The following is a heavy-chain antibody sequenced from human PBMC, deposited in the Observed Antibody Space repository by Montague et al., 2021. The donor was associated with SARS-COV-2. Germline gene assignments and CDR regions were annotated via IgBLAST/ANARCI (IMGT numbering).Heavy chain of an antibody. V-gene: IGHV6-1*01. D-gene: IGHD4-17*01. CDR3: VRDTGSAQAGFDA. J-gene: IGHJ4*02. Sequence: CAISGDSVWSNTAAWNWIRQSPSGGLEWLGRTNYRPKWTSDYATSVEGRIGIDPDTSKNQFFLHLRSVTPEDTGVYYCVRDTGSAQAGFDAWGQGTLVTVSS. CDR1: GDSVWSNTAA. CDR2: TNYRPKWTS.